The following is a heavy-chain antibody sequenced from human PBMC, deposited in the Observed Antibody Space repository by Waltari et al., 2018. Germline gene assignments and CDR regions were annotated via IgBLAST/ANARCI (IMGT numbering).Heavy chain of an antibody. V-gene: IGHV3-23*01. CDR3: AKGLGDRYFDL. CDR1: GLSVSNYA. Sequence: EVQLLESGGGLARPRGSLRLYCAASGLSVSNYAMSWVRQAPGKGLEWVSSKSGGSGITSYAASVRGRFTIARDNSKNTLYLQMNSLRDEDTALYYCAKGLGDRYFDLWGRGTLVTVSS. D-gene: IGHD3-10*01. J-gene: IGHJ2*01. CDR2: KSGGSGIT.